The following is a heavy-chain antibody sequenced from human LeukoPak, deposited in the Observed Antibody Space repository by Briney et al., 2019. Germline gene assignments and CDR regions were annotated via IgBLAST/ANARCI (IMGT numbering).Heavy chain of an antibody. CDR1: GFTFSDYW. CDR3: ARDVYRSFDY. D-gene: IGHD5/OR15-5a*01. Sequence: PGGSLRLSCVACGFTFSDYWMNWFRQAPGKGLEWVANIKPDGSEIYHVDSVKGRFTISRDNAQNSLYLQMNNLRAEDTAVYYCARDVYRSFDYWGQGTLVTVSS. J-gene: IGHJ4*02. V-gene: IGHV3-7*01. CDR2: IKPDGSEI.